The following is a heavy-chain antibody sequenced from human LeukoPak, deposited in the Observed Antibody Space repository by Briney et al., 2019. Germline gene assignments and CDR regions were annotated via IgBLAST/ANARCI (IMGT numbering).Heavy chain of an antibody. D-gene: IGHD6-13*01. Sequence: GASVKVSCKASGYTFTSYYMHWVRQAPGQGLEWMGIINPSGGSTSYAQKFQGRVTMTRDMSTSTVYMELSSLRSEDTAVYYCATVLGRSSSSWYPPFDYWGQGTLVTVSS. CDR1: GYTFTSYY. V-gene: IGHV1-46*01. CDR3: ATVLGRSSSSWYPPFDY. CDR2: INPSGGST. J-gene: IGHJ4*02.